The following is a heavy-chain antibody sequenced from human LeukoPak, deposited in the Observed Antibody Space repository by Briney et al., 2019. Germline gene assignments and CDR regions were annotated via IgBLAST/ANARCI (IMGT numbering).Heavy chain of an antibody. CDR2: IYPGDSDT. CDR1: GYSFTTYW. CDR3: ARPVEMATSPFDY. Sequence: GESLKISCQGSGYSFTTYWIGWVRQMPGKGLECMGIIYPGDSDTRYSPSFQGQVTISADKSINTAYLQWSSLKASDTAMYYCARPVEMATSPFDYWGQGTLVTVSS. V-gene: IGHV5-51*01. D-gene: IGHD5-24*01. J-gene: IGHJ4*02.